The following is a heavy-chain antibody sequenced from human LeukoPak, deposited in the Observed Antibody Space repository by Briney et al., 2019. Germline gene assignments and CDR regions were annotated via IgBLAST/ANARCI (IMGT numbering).Heavy chain of an antibody. J-gene: IGHJ6*03. CDR1: GFTFSSYA. Sequence: GGSLRLSCAASGFTFSSYAMSWVRQALGKGLEWVSAISGSGGSTYYADSVKGRFTISRDNSKNTLYLQMNSLRAEDTAVYYCAKEGYGSGSSYYYYYYMDVWGKGTTVTVSS. D-gene: IGHD3-10*01. CDR2: ISGSGGST. CDR3: AKEGYGSGSSYYYYYYMDV. V-gene: IGHV3-23*01.